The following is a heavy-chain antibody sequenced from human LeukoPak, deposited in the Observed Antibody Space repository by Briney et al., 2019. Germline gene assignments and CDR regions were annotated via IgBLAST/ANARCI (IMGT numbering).Heavy chain of an antibody. D-gene: IGHD2-15*01. CDR2: IWYDGSKQ. Sequence: GGSLRLSCAASGFIFSNYGMHWVRQAPGKGLEWVAVIWYDGSKQYYADSVKGRFTISRDDSKNTVYLQMNSLRAEDTAVYYCATARGTDLFRHWGQGTLVTVSS. CDR1: GFIFSNYG. V-gene: IGHV3-33*01. J-gene: IGHJ4*02. CDR3: ATARGTDLFRH.